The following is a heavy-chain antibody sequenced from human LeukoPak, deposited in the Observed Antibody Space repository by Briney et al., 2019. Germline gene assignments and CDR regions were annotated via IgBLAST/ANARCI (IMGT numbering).Heavy chain of an antibody. CDR1: GFTFSSYA. CDR2: ISDSGGST. V-gene: IGHV3-23*01. D-gene: IGHD6-13*01. CDR3: AKGASIAAAGTRWGWFDP. J-gene: IGHJ5*02. Sequence: PGGSLRLSCAASGFTFSSYAMSWVRQAPGKGLEWVSAISDSGGSTYYADSVKGRFTISRDNSKNTLYLQMNSLRAEDTAVYYCAKGASIAAAGTRWGWFDPWGQGTLVTVSS.